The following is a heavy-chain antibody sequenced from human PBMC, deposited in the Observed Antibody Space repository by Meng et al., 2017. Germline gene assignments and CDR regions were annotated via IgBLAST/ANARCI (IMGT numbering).Heavy chain of an antibody. Sequence: ASVKVSCKASGYTFTSYGISWVRQAPGQGLEWMGWISAYNGNTTYAQKLQGRVTMTTDTSTSTAYMELRSLRSDDTAVYYCARAALAYCGGDCRDAFDIWGQGTMVTVSS. CDR2: ISAYNGNT. J-gene: IGHJ3*02. CDR3: ARAALAYCGGDCRDAFDI. D-gene: IGHD2-21*02. V-gene: IGHV1-18*01. CDR1: GYTFTSYG.